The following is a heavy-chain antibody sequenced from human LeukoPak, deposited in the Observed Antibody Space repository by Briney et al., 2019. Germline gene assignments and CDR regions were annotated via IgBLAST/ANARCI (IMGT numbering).Heavy chain of an antibody. CDR2: ISSSSTYI. CDR3: ARDNSWNGDYGGPYFDY. CDR1: GFTFSSYN. V-gene: IGHV3-21*01. Sequence: GGSLRLSCAASGFTFSSYNMNWVRQAPGKGLEWVSYISSSSTYIYYADSVKGRFTISRDNAKNSLYLQMNSLRAEDTAVYYCARDNSWNGDYGGPYFDYWGQGTLVTVSS. J-gene: IGHJ4*02. D-gene: IGHD4-17*01.